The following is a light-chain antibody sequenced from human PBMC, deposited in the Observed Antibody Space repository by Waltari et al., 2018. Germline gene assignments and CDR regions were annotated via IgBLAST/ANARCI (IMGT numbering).Light chain of an antibody. CDR3: AAWDDYLNAWV. V-gene: IGLV1-44*01. J-gene: IGLJ3*02. Sequence: QSVLTQPPSASGTPGQRVTISCSGSISNIGSNTVNWYQQLPGTAPKLLIFTNEHRPSGGPDRLYGSTSGTSASLAISGLQSDDEADYYCAAWDDYLNAWVFGGGTKLTVL. CDR2: TNE. CDR1: ISNIGSNT.